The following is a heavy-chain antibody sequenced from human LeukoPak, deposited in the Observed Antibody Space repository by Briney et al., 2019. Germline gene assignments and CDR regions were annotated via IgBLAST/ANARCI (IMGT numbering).Heavy chain of an antibody. CDR1: GFTFDDYG. V-gene: IGHV3-20*01. J-gene: IGHJ2*01. D-gene: IGHD4-17*01. CDR3: ARDGEDYGARSHYWYFDL. Sequence: PGGSLRLSCAASGFTFDDYGMSWVRQAPGKGLEWVSGINWNGGSTGYADSVKGRFTISRDNAKNSLYLQMNSLRAEDTALYHCARDGEDYGARSHYWYFDLWGRGTLVTVSS. CDR2: INWNGGST.